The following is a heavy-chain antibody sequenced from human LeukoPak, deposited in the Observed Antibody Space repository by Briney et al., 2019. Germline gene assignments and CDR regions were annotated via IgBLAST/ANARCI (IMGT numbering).Heavy chain of an antibody. Sequence: PSETLSLTCTVSGGSISSGSYYWSWIRQPAGKGLEWIGRIYTSGSTYYNPSLESRVTISLDTSKDQLSLKLSSVTASDTAVYYCARPYSDSTYYFDKWGQGTLVTVPS. D-gene: IGHD4-11*01. V-gene: IGHV4-61*02. CDR1: GGSISSGSYY. J-gene: IGHJ4*02. CDR3: ARPYSDSTYYFDK. CDR2: IYTSGST.